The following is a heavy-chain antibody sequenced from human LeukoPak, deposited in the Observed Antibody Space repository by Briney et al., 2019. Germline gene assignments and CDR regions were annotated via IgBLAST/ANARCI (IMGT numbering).Heavy chain of an antibody. D-gene: IGHD1-26*01. J-gene: IGHJ4*01. V-gene: IGHV1-2*06. CDR3: AGDVPSTSYWELDF. CDR1: GYSFIDYY. Sequence: SVKVSCKASGYSFIDYYIHWVRQAPGQGLEGMGRINPKSGDTNYAQNFQGRVTMTSDTSINTAYMELSRLTSDDTAVYYCAGDVPSTSYWELDFWGQGTLVTVSS. CDR2: INPKSGDT.